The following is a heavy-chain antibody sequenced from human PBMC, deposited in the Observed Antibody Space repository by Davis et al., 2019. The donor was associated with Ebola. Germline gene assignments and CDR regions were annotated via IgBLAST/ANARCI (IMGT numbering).Heavy chain of an antibody. J-gene: IGHJ6*04. CDR3: ARVRYCGGDCSRHYYYGMDV. CDR1: GYTFTSYD. D-gene: IGHD2-21*02. Sequence: ASVKVSCKASGYTFTSYDINWVRQATGQGLEWMGWMNPNSGNTGYAQKFQGRVTMTRNTSISTAYMELSSLRSDDTAVYYCARVRYCGGDCSRHYYYGMDVWGKGTTVTVSS. CDR2: MNPNSGNT. V-gene: IGHV1-8*01.